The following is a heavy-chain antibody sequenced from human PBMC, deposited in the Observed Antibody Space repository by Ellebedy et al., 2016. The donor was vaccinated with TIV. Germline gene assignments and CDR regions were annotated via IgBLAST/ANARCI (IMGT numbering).Heavy chain of an antibody. CDR3: ARRDIVVYNWFDP. CDR1: GGSFSGYY. V-gene: IGHV4-34*01. J-gene: IGHJ5*02. Sequence: SETLSLXCAVYGGSFSGYYWSWIRQPPGKGLEWIGEINHSGSTNYNPSLKSRVTISVDTSKNQFSLKLSSVTAADTAVYYCARRDIVVYNWFDPWGQGTLVTVSS. CDR2: INHSGST. D-gene: IGHD2-15*01.